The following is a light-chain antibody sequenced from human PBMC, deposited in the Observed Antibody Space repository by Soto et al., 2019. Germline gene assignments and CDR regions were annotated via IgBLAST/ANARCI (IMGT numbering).Light chain of an antibody. J-gene: IGKJ1*01. CDR2: DAS. CDR1: QSVGSSY. V-gene: IGKV3-20*01. CDR3: LQYGSSGT. Sequence: EIVLTQSPGGLSLSPGERATRGCWTSQSVGSSYLGCYQQKPGQAPRLLVYDASNRATGIPTRFSGSGSGTDFTLTISYLEPEDFAVYYCLQYGSSGTFGQGTKVDI.